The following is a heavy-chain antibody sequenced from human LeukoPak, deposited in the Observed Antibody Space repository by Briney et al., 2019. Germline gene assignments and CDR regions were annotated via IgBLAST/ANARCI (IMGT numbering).Heavy chain of an antibody. D-gene: IGHD1-14*01. V-gene: IGHV4-4*09. J-gene: IGHJ5*02. Sequence: SETLSLTCTVSGGSISSYYWSWIRQPPGKGLEWIGYIYTSGSTNYNPSLKSRVTISVDTSKNQFSLKLSSVTAADTAVYYCARLPDTPTEYNRFDPWGQGTLVTVSS. CDR3: ARLPDTPTEYNRFDP. CDR1: GGSISSYY. CDR2: IYTSGST.